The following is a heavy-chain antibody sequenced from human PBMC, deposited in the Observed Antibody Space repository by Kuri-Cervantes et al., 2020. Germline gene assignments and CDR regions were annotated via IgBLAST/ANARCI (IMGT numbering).Heavy chain of an antibody. CDR1: GFTFSSYA. CDR3: ANPYYYGSGSHYWDYYYGMDV. D-gene: IGHD3-10*01. J-gene: IGHJ6*02. V-gene: IGHV3-23*01. CDR2: ISGSGGST. Sequence: GESLKISCAASGFTFSSYAMSWVRQAPGKGLEWVSAISGSGGSTYYADSVKGRFTISRDNSKNTQYLQMNSLRAEDTAVYYCANPYYYGSGSHYWDYYYGMDVWGQGTTVTVSS.